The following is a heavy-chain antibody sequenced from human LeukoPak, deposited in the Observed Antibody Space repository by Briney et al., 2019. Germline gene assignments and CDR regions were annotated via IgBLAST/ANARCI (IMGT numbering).Heavy chain of an antibody. J-gene: IGHJ4*02. CDR2: TSDDGSAK. V-gene: IGHV3-30-3*01. CDR1: GFTFSSYA. D-gene: IGHD5-24*01. CDR3: ARDGRDRDGYNYYY. Sequence: GSLRLSCAASGFTFSSYAMHWVRQAPGKGLQWLALTSDDGSAKYYADSVKGRFTISRDNSKNTLYLQMNSLRAEDTAVYYCARDGRDRDGYNYYYWGQGTLVTVSS.